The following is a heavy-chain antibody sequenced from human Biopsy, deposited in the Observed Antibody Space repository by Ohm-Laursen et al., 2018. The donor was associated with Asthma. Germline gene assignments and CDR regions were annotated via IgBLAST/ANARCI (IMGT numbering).Heavy chain of an antibody. V-gene: IGHV1-69*13. Sequence: GASVKVSCKASGDSFSNYAISWVRQAPGQGLEWMGGLIPVLGTTDHAQMFEGRVTITADESTSTAYMELSSLSSEDTSWYYCARGYSGSDRIVYYYSGLEVWGQGTTVTVSS. CDR1: GDSFSNYA. CDR3: ARGYSGSDRIVYYYSGLEV. J-gene: IGHJ6*02. CDR2: LIPVLGTT. D-gene: IGHD5-12*01.